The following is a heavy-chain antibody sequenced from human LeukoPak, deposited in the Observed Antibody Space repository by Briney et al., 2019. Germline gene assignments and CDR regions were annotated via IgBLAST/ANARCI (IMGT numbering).Heavy chain of an antibody. D-gene: IGHD3-3*01. CDR1: GGSISSGGYY. J-gene: IGHJ4*02. Sequence: PSQTLSLTFTVSGGSISSGGYYWSWIRQPPGKGLEWIGYIYHSGSTYYNPSLKSRVTISVDRSKNQFSLKLSSVTAADTAVYYCARAGDFGVVMLDYWGQGTLVTVSS. V-gene: IGHV4-30-2*01. CDR3: ARAGDFGVVMLDY. CDR2: IYHSGST.